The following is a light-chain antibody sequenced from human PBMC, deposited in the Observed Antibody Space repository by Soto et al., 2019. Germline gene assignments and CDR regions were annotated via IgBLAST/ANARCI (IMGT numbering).Light chain of an antibody. CDR3: QHYYNFPLT. Sequence: DIHMTQSPSSLSASVGYRVTITCQTSQVINNYLNWYQQKQGQAPKLLIYDVSHLETGVPFRFRGSGFGQFFKLTISSLQPEDFATYYCQHYYNFPLTFGGGTRLEIK. CDR1: QVINNY. CDR2: DVS. J-gene: IGKJ5*01. V-gene: IGKV1-33*01.